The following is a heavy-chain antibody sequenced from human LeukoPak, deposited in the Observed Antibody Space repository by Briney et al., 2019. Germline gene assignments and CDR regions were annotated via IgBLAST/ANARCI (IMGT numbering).Heavy chain of an antibody. Sequence: ASVKVSCKASGGTFSSYAISWVRQAPGQGLEWMGRTIPILGIANYAQKFQGRVTITADKSTSTAYMELSSLRSEDTAVYYCARRMSLYGMDVWGQGTTVTVSS. CDR2: TIPILGIA. V-gene: IGHV1-69*04. J-gene: IGHJ6*02. CDR1: GGTFSSYA. CDR3: ARRMSLYGMDV.